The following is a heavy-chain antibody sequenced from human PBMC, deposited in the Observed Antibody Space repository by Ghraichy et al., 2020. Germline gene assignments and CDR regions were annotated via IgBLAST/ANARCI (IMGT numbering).Heavy chain of an antibody. CDR2: IYWNDVK. V-gene: IGHV2-5*01. D-gene: IGHD3-22*01. Sequence: SGPTLVKPTQTLTLTCTFSGFSLKTSGVGVGWIRQPPGEALEWLVLIYWNDVKRFNTSLKSGLTITKDASRNRVVLTMTNINPVDTGTYYCARGRPLYDATGFYSIIDYWGQGTLITVSA. CDR3: ARGRPLYDATGFYSIIDY. J-gene: IGHJ4*02. CDR1: GFSLKTSGVG.